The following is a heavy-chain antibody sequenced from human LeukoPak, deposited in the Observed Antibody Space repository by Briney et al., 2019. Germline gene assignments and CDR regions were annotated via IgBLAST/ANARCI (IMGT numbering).Heavy chain of an antibody. Sequence: GGSLRPSCAVSGFTFSSYAMSWVRQAPGKGLEWVSAISGSGGGTFYADSVRGRFTISRDNSKNTVYLQMNSLRAEDTAVYYCAKDYAGGWPKRGMDVWGKGATVTVSS. CDR3: AKDYAGGWPKRGMDV. CDR1: GFTFSSYA. V-gene: IGHV3-23*01. CDR2: ISGSGGGT. J-gene: IGHJ6*03. D-gene: IGHD3-16*01.